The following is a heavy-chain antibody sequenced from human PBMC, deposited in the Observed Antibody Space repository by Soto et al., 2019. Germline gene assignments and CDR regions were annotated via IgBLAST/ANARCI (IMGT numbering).Heavy chain of an antibody. CDR2: IYYSGST. CDR3: ARHITGGTNLLYYYYYMDV. Sequence: SETLSLTCTVSGGSISSSSYYWGWIRQPPGKGLEWIGSIYYSGSTYYNPSLKSRVTISVDTSKNQFSLKLSSVTAADTAVYYCARHITGGTNLLYYYYYMDVWGKGTTVTVSS. D-gene: IGHD3-10*01. J-gene: IGHJ6*03. V-gene: IGHV4-39*01. CDR1: GGSISSSSYY.